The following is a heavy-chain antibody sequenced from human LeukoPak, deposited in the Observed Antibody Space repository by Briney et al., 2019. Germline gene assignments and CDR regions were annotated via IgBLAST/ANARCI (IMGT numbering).Heavy chain of an antibody. CDR1: GASISSYY. Sequence: SETLSLTSTVSGASISSYYWTWIRQPPGKGLEWLGYIYYSGSTNFNPSLKSRITISVDTSKNPFSLNLSSVTAAATAVYYCARLTAVYSDSNFDYWGQGTLVTVSS. J-gene: IGHJ4*02. CDR3: ARLTAVYSDSNFDY. CDR2: IYYSGST. V-gene: IGHV4-59*01. D-gene: IGHD4-11*01.